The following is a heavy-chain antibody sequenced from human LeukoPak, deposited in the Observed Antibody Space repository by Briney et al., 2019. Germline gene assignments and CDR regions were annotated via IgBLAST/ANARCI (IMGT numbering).Heavy chain of an antibody. Sequence: SETLSLTCTASGGSISSSSYYWGWIRQPPGKGLEWIGSIYYSGSTYYNPSLKSRVTISVDTSKNQFSLKLSSVTAADTAVYYCARVHRLTSNYDFWSSFFSAFDYWGQGTLVTVSS. CDR2: IYYSGST. V-gene: IGHV4-39*07. CDR1: GGSISSSSYY. D-gene: IGHD3-3*01. J-gene: IGHJ4*02. CDR3: ARVHRLTSNYDFWSSFFSAFDY.